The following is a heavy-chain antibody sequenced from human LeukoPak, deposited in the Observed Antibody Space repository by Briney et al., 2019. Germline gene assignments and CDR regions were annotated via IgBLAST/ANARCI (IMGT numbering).Heavy chain of an antibody. V-gene: IGHV4-34*11. J-gene: IGHJ4*02. CDR3: AKAQDTPESGFDY. CDR1: GGSFSGYY. D-gene: IGHD1-26*01. CDR2: ISYSGTT. Sequence: SETLSLTCAVYGGSFSGYYWSWLRQPPGKGLEWIGYISYSGTTNYNPSLKSRVTISLVTSKKQFSLKLSPVTAADTAVYYCAKAQDTPESGFDYWGQGTLVTVSS.